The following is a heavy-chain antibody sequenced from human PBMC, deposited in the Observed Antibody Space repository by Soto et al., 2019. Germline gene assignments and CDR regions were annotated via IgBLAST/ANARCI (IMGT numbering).Heavy chain of an antibody. J-gene: IGHJ4*02. Sequence: KPSETLSLTCAVSGGSISSGGYSWSWIRQPPGKGLEWIGYIYHSGSTYYNPSLKSRVTISVDRSKNQFSLKLSSVTAADTAVYYCARSYSSSSPLLDYWGQGTLVTVSS. CDR1: GGSISSGGYS. CDR3: ARSYSSSSPLLDY. CDR2: IYHSGST. D-gene: IGHD6-6*01. V-gene: IGHV4-30-2*01.